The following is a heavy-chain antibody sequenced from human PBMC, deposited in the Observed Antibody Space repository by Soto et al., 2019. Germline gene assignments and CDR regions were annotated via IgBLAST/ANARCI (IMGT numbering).Heavy chain of an antibody. CDR3: TTEGRGDSYYYYSYMDV. D-gene: IGHD3-3*01. J-gene: IGHJ6*03. V-gene: IGHV3-15*01. CDR1: GFTFSNAW. CDR2: IKSKTDGGTT. Sequence: GGSLILSCAASGFTFSNAWMSWVRQAPGKGLEWVGRIKSKTDGGTTDYAAPVKGRFTISRDDSKNTLYLQMNSLKTEDTAVYYCTTEGRGDSYYYYSYMDVWGKGTTVTVSS.